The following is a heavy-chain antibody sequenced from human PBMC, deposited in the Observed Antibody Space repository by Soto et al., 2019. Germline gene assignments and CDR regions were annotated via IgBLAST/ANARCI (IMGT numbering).Heavy chain of an antibody. CDR3: AKERDIVVVVAQIDY. J-gene: IGHJ4*02. CDR1: GFTFSSYS. CDR2: ISSSSSYI. Sequence: VQLVESGGGLVKPGGSLRLSCAASGFTFSSYSMNWVRQAPGKGLEWVSSISSSSSYIYYADSVKGRFTISRDNAKNSLYLQMNSLRAEDTAVYYCAKERDIVVVVAQIDYWGQGTLVTVSS. V-gene: IGHV3-21*04. D-gene: IGHD2-15*01.